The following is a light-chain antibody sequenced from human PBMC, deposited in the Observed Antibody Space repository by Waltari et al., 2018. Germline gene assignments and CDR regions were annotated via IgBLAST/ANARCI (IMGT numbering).Light chain of an antibody. V-gene: IGLV2-11*01. CDR3: CSYAGGDTVV. J-gene: IGLJ2*01. Sequence: QSALTQPRSVSGPPGQSVTISCTGTSSDVGGSTYVSWYQQHPGKAPKLKISDVTERPSGVPDRFSGSKSGNTASRTISGLQAEDEGDYYCCSYAGGDTVVFGGGTKLTVL. CDR2: DVT. CDR1: SSDVGGSTY.